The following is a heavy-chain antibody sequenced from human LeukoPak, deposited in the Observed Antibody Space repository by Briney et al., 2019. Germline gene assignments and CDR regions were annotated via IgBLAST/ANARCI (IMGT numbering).Heavy chain of an antibody. Sequence: ASVKVSCKASGYTFTSYYMHWMRQAPGQGLEWMGIINPSGGSTSYAQKFQGRVTMTRNTSISTAYMELSSLRSEDTAVYYCARNPYYYMDVWGKGTTVTISS. J-gene: IGHJ6*03. CDR2: INPSGGST. CDR3: ARNPYYYMDV. V-gene: IGHV1-46*01. CDR1: GYTFTSYY.